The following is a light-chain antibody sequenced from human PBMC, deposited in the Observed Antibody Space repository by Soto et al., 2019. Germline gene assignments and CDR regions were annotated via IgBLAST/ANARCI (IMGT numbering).Light chain of an antibody. CDR2: DAS. V-gene: IGKV3-20*01. J-gene: IGKJ1*01. CDR3: QQYGRAPTT. CDR1: QSVSSSY. Sequence: EIVFTQSPGTLALSPGERATLSCRASQSVSSSYLAWYQQKPGQAPRLLIYDASSRATGIPDRFSASGAGTDFTLTISRPEPEDFAVYYCQQYGRAPTTFGQGTKVEI.